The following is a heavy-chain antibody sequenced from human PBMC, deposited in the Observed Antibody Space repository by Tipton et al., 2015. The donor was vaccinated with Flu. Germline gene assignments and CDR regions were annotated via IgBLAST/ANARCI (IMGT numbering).Heavy chain of an antibody. J-gene: IGHJ3*02. Sequence: TLSLTCTISGGSVSSGSYYWSWIRQPPEQGLEWIGYIYYSGSTNYNPSLKSRVTISVDTSKNQFSLKLTSVTAADTAVYYCARVPTYYYDSSGSYRGRGDAFDIWGQGTMVTVSS. V-gene: IGHV4-61*01. CDR1: GGSVSSGSYY. D-gene: IGHD3-22*01. CDR2: IYYSGST. CDR3: ARVPTYYYDSSGSYRGRGDAFDI.